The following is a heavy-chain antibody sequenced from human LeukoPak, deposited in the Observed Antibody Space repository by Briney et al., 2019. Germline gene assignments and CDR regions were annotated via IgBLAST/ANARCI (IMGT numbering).Heavy chain of an antibody. CDR2: IISSSSYL. CDR3: ARDQSTGYSSSWYGGYYFDY. V-gene: IGHV3-21*01. CDR1: GFTFSSYS. J-gene: IGHJ4*02. D-gene: IGHD6-13*01. Sequence: PGGSLRLSXAASGFTFSSYSMNWVRQAPGKGLEWVASIISSSSYLYFADLVKGRFTISRDNAKNSLYLQMNSLRAEDTAVYYCARDQSTGYSSSWYGGYYFDYWGQGTLVTVSS.